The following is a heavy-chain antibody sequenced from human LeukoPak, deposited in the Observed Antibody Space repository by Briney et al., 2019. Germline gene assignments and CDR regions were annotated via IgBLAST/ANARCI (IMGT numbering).Heavy chain of an antibody. D-gene: IGHD3-22*01. Sequence: ASVKVSCKSSGYTFTGYGISWVRQAPGQSLEWMGWISAYNGNINYAQKLQGRVTVTTDTSTSTAYMELRSLRSDDTAVYYCARDLYDSSGYFDYWGQGTLVTGSS. CDR2: ISAYNGNI. CDR1: GYTFTGYG. CDR3: ARDLYDSSGYFDY. J-gene: IGHJ4*02. V-gene: IGHV1-18*01.